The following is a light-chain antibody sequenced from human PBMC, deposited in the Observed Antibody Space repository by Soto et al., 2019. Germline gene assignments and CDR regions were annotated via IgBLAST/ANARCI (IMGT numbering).Light chain of an antibody. Sequence: EIVLTQSPGTLSLSPVERATLSCRASQSVSSNLAWYQQKTGQAPRLLIYGASSRATGIPDRFSGSGSGTDFTLTISRLEPADFAVYYCQRYGSSRPWTFGQGTKVDIK. CDR1: QSVSSN. J-gene: IGKJ1*01. CDR2: GAS. CDR3: QRYGSSRPWT. V-gene: IGKV3-20*01.